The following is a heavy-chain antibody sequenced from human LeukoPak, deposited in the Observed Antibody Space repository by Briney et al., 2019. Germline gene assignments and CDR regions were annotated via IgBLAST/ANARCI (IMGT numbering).Heavy chain of an antibody. J-gene: IGHJ4*02. CDR1: GFTFSSYA. Sequence: PGRSLRLSCAASGFTFSSYAMHWVRQAPGKGLEWVAVISYDGSNKYYADSVKGRFTISRDNSKDTLYLQMNSLRAEDTAVYYCARGGYFDYWGQGTLVTVSS. V-gene: IGHV3-30-3*01. D-gene: IGHD3-16*01. CDR2: ISYDGSNK. CDR3: ARGGYFDY.